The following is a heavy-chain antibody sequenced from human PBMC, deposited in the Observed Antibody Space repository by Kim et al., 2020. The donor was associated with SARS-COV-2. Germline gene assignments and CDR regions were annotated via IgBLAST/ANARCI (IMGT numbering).Heavy chain of an antibody. CDR1: GGTFSSYA. Sequence: ASVKVSCKASGGTFSSYAISWVRQAPGQGLEWMGGIIPIFGTANYAQKFQGRVTITADESTSTAYMELSSLRSEDMAVYYCARGGVGYCSSTSCYTLDYWGQGTLVTVSS. CDR2: IIPIFGTA. D-gene: IGHD2-2*02. V-gene: IGHV1-69*13. J-gene: IGHJ4*02. CDR3: ARGGVGYCSSTSCYTLDY.